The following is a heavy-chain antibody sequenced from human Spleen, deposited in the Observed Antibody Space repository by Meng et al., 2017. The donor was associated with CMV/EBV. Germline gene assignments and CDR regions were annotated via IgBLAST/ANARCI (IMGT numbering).Heavy chain of an antibody. Sequence: GESLKISCAASGFTFSSYAMSWVRQSPGKGLEWVSAISGSGGSTYYADSVKGRFTISRDNSKNTLYLQMNSLRAEDTAVYYCARDVESVAVSDYWGQGTLVTVSS. D-gene: IGHD6-19*01. CDR1: GFTFSSYA. CDR3: ARDVESVAVSDY. CDR2: ISGSGGST. J-gene: IGHJ4*02. V-gene: IGHV3-23*01.